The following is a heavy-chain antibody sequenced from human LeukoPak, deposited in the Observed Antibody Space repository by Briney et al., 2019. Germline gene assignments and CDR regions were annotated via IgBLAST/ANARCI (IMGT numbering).Heavy chain of an antibody. D-gene: IGHD5-18*01. V-gene: IGHV3-23*01. Sequence: GGSLRLSCAASGFTFSSYAMSWVRQAPGKGLEWVSAISGSGGSTYYADSVKGRFTISRDNSKNTLYLQMNSLRAEDTAVYYCARIGERGYAYYFDYWGQGTLVTVSS. J-gene: IGHJ4*02. CDR1: GFTFSSYA. CDR2: ISGSGGST. CDR3: ARIGERGYAYYFDY.